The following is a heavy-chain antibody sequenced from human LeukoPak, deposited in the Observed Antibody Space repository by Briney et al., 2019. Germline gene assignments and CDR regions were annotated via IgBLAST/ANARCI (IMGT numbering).Heavy chain of an antibody. Sequence: SGGSLRLSCAASGFTFSSYEMNWVRQAPGKGLEWVSYISSSGTTTFYADSVKGRFTISRDNAKNSLYLQMNGLRVEDTAVYYCTRDEEGASREFDYWGQGALVTVSS. CDR1: GFTFSSYE. CDR3: TRDEEGASREFDY. J-gene: IGHJ4*02. V-gene: IGHV3-48*03. CDR2: ISSSGTTT. D-gene: IGHD1-26*01.